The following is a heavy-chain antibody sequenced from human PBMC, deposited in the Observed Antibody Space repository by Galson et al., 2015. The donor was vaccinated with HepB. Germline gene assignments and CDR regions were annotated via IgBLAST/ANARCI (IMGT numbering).Heavy chain of an antibody. Sequence: SLRLSCAASGFTFSHYWMHWVRHAPGKGLVWVSRINIDGSSTTYADSVKGRFTISRDNTKNTLSLQMNSLRVEDTAMYYCTRSRVERAVAGTFDYWGQGSLVAVSS. CDR3: TRSRVERAVAGTFDY. D-gene: IGHD6-19*01. J-gene: IGHJ4*02. CDR1: GFTFSHYW. V-gene: IGHV3-74*01. CDR2: INIDGSST.